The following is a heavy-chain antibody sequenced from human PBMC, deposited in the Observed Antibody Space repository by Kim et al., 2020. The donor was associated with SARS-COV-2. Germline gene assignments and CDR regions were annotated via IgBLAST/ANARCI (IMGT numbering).Heavy chain of an antibody. CDR3: ARDLGYNSSGFGLDP. J-gene: IGHJ5*02. D-gene: IGHD3-22*01. CDR1: GGTFSSYA. V-gene: IGHV1-69*06. Sequence: SVKVSCKASGGTFSSYAISWVRQAPGQGLEWMGGIIPIFGTANYAQKFQGRVTITADKSTSTAYLELSSLRSEDTAVYYCARDLGYNSSGFGLDPWGQGTLVTVSS. CDR2: IIPIFGTA.